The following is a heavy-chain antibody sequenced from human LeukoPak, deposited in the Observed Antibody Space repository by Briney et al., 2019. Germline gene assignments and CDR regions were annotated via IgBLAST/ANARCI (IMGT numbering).Heavy chain of an antibody. V-gene: IGHV1-46*01. J-gene: IGHJ3*02. CDR1: GYTFTSYY. CDR3: ARVGEDYYDSSGYNAFDI. Sequence: ASVKVSCKASGYTFTSYYMHWVRQAPGQGLEWMGIINPSGGSTSYAQKFQGRVTMTRDTSTSTVYMELSSLRSEDTAVYYCARVGEDYYDSSGYNAFDIWGQGTMVTVSS. CDR2: INPSGGST. D-gene: IGHD3-22*01.